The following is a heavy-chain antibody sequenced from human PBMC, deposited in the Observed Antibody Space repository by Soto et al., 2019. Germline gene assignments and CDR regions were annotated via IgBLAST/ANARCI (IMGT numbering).Heavy chain of an antibody. Sequence: EVQLVESGGGLIQPGGSLRLSCAASGFTVSGNYMSWVRQAPGKGLEWVAVIYSGGSAYYAASVKGRFTISGDSSKNTLYLQMNSLRAEDTAVYHCARDRAGGATFPGWLDPWGQGTLVTVSS. J-gene: IGHJ5*02. D-gene: IGHD1-26*01. V-gene: IGHV3-53*01. CDR1: GFTVSGNY. CDR3: ARDRAGGATFPGWLDP. CDR2: IYSGGSA.